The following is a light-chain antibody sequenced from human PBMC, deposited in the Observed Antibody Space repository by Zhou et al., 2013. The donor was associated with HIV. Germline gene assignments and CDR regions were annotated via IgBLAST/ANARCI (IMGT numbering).Light chain of an antibody. CDR1: QSVSDN. V-gene: IGKV3-20*01. CDR2: TAS. Sequence: ERVLTQSPASLSVSPGERVTLSCRASQSVSDNLAWYQQRPGQAPRLLIDTASNRATGVPARFSGSGSGTDFTLTISRLEPEDFAVYYCQQYGSSPPGTFGQGTKVEIK. CDR3: QQYGSSPPGT. J-gene: IGKJ1*01.